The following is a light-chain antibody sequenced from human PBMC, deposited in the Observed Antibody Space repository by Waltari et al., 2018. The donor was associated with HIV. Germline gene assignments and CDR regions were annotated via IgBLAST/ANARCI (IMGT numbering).Light chain of an antibody. CDR2: RDN. V-gene: IGLV1-47*01. J-gene: IGLJ1*01. CDR1: SFNVGRNF. Sequence: QSVLTQPPSASGTPGQRVTISCSGSSFNVGRNFVSWSQQVPGTAPKVLIFRDNQRPSGVPDRFSGSKSGASASLAISGLRSEDEADYYCAAWDDSLSGSYVFGPGTKVTAL. CDR3: AAWDDSLSGSYV.